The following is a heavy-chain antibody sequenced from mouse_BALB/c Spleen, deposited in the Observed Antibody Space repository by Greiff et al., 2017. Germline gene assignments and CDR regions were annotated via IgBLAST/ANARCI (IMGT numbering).Heavy chain of an antibody. J-gene: IGHJ2*01. D-gene: IGHD4-1*01. Sequence: EVKLMESGGGLVKPGGSLKLSCAASGFTFSDYYMYWVRQTPEKRLEWVATISDGGSYTYYPDSVKGRFTISRDNAKNNLYLQMSSLKSEDTAMYYCATGTDFDYWGQGTTLTVSS. CDR3: ATGTDFDY. V-gene: IGHV5-4*02. CDR2: ISDGGSYT. CDR1: GFTFSDYY.